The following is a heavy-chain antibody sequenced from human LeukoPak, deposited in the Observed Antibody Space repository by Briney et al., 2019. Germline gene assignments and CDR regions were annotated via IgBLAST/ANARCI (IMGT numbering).Heavy chain of an antibody. CDR2: VFTSGST. CDR3: ARGDILTGYYKGSGAFDI. V-gene: IGHV4-61*02. CDR1: GGSISSGSYY. Sequence: SETLSLTCIVSGGSISSGSYYWSWIRQPAGKGLEWIGRVFTSGSTDYNPSFKSRVTISVDTSKKQVSLRLSSVTAADTAVYYCARGDILTGYYKGSGAFDIWGQGTMVTVSS. J-gene: IGHJ3*02. D-gene: IGHD3-9*01.